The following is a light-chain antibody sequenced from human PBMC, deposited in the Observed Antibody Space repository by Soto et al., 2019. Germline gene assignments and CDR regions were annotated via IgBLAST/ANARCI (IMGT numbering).Light chain of an antibody. V-gene: IGKV3-11*01. CDR3: QQRYNLPPT. CDR2: ATS. J-gene: IGKJ1*01. CDR1: QSVSSY. Sequence: EIVLTQSPATLSLSPGERATLSCRASQSVSSYLAWYQQKPGQAPRLLIFATSTRATGTPARFSGSGSGTDFTLTISSLQAEDVAVYYCQQRYNLPPTFGQGTKVDIK.